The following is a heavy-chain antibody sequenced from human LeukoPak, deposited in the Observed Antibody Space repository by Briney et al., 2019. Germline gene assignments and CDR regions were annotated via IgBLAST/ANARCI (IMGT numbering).Heavy chain of an antibody. Sequence: SETLSLTCTVSGGSISSSSYYWGWIRQPPGKGLEWIGSIYYSGSTYYNPSLKSRVTISVDTSKNQFSLKLSSVTAADTAVYYCARPYPDCSSTSCYDYWGQGTLVTVSS. CDR3: ARPYPDCSSTSCYDY. V-gene: IGHV4-39*01. CDR1: GGSISSSSYY. J-gene: IGHJ4*02. D-gene: IGHD2-2*01. CDR2: IYYSGST.